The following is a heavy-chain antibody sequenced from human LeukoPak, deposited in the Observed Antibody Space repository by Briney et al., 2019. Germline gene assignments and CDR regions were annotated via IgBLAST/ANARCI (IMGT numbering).Heavy chain of an antibody. Sequence: GGSLRLSCAASGFTFTSYAMSWVRQAPGKGLEWVSIISGSGGSTSYADSVKGRFTISRDNSKNTLYLQMNSLRAEDTAVYYCAKVYYDFWSGYRNNWFDPWGQGTLVTVSS. J-gene: IGHJ5*02. D-gene: IGHD3-3*01. V-gene: IGHV3-23*01. CDR1: GFTFTSYA. CDR2: ISGSGGST. CDR3: AKVYYDFWSGYRNNWFDP.